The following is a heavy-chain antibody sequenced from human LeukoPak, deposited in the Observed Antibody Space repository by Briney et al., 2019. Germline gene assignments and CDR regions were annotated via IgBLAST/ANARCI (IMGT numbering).Heavy chain of an antibody. CDR1: GYSISSGYY. CDR3: ARDSIRVQTGTTP. CDR2: IYHSGST. Sequence: SETLSLTCTVSGYSISSGYYWGWIRQPPGKGLEWIGSIYHSGSTYHNPSLKSRVTISVDTSKNQFSLKLSSVTAADTAVYYCARDSIRVQTGTTPWGRGTLVTVSS. J-gene: IGHJ5*02. V-gene: IGHV4-38-2*02. D-gene: IGHD1-1*01.